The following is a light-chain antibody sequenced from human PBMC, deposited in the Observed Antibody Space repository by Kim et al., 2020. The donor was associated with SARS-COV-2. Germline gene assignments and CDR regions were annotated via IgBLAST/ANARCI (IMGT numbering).Light chain of an antibody. CDR1: SNDVGGYNY. V-gene: IGLV2-14*03. J-gene: IGLJ3*02. CDR3: SSYTSSSWV. CDR2: DVD. Sequence: PVQSITISCTGTSNDVGGYNYVSWYQQHPGKAPKLMIYDVDNRPSGVSNRFSGYKSGNTASLTISGLQAEDEADYYCSSYTSSSWVFGGGTQLTVL.